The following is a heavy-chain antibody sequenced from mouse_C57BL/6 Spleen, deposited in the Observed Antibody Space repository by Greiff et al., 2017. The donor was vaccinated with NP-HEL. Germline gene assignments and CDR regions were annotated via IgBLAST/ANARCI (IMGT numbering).Heavy chain of an antibody. CDR3: ARKALDSSGYYFDY. Sequence: EVKLVESGGGLVKPGGSLKLSCAASGFTFSDYGMHWVRQAPETGLEWVAYISSGSSTIYYADTVKGRFTISRDNAKNTLFLQMTSLGSEDTAMYYCARKALDSSGYYFDYWGQGTTLTVSS. D-gene: IGHD3-2*02. V-gene: IGHV5-17*01. CDR1: GFTFSDYG. CDR2: ISSGSSTI. J-gene: IGHJ2*01.